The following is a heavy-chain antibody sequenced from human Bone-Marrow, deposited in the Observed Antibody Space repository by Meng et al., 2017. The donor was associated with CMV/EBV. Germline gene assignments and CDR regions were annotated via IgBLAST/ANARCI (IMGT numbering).Heavy chain of an antibody. CDR2: ISYDGSNK. V-gene: IGHV3-30*04. CDR1: GFTFSSYA. Sequence: GESLKISCAASGFTFSSYAMHWVRQAPGKGLEWVSVISYDGSNKYYADSVKGRFTISRDTSKNTLYLQMNSMSAEDTAVYYCARCSGAYSSGWSGGYWGQGTLVTFSS. J-gene: IGHJ4*02. CDR3: ARCSGAYSSGWSGGY. D-gene: IGHD6-19*01.